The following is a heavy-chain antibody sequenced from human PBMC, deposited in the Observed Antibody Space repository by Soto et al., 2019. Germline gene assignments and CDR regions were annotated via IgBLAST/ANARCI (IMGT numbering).Heavy chain of an antibody. CDR3: ARGIGYSAQDY. CDR1: GFTFSGYW. V-gene: IGHV3-74*01. J-gene: IGHJ4*02. CDR2: ISGDMSSR. Sequence: WGSLLLSCAASGFTFSGYWMHWVRQVPGKGLVWVSRISGDMSSRNYADSVKGRFTISRDNAKNTLYVQMNSLRVEDTAVYYCARGIGYSAQDYWGQGTPVTVSS. D-gene: IGHD1-1*01.